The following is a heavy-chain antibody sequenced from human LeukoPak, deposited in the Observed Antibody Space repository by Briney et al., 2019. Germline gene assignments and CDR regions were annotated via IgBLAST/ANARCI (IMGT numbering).Heavy chain of an antibody. V-gene: IGHV3-23*01. CDR1: GFTFSSYA. CDR2: ISGSGGST. CDR3: AKSIGGVVVVAADY. J-gene: IGHJ4*02. D-gene: IGHD2-15*01. Sequence: GGSLRLSCAASGFTFSSYAMTWVRQAPGKGLEWVSVISGSGGSTYYTDSVKGRFTLSRDNTKNTLYLQMSSLRDEDTAVYYCAKSIGGVVVVAADYWGQGTQVTVSS.